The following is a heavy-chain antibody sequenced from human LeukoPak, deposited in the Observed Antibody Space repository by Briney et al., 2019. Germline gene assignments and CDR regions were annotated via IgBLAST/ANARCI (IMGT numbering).Heavy chain of an antibody. CDR2: IYYSGNT. CDR1: GGSISGYY. D-gene: IGHD5-18*01. V-gene: IGHV4-59*01. CDR3: ARGWDTGYSYYGMDV. Sequence: PSETLSLTCTVSGGSISGYYWSWIRQPPGRGLEWIGYIYYSGNTNYNPSLKSRVTLSVDTSTNQLFLKPSSVTAADTAVYYCARGWDTGYSYYGMDVWGPGTTVTVSS. J-gene: IGHJ6*02.